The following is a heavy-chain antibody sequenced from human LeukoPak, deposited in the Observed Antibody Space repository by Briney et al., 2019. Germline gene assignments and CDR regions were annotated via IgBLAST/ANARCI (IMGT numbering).Heavy chain of an antibody. D-gene: IGHD2-2*01. Sequence: PGRSLRLSCAASGFTFSSYAMHWVRQAPGKGLEWVAVISYDGSSKYYADSVKGRFTISRDNSKNTLYLQMNSLRAEDTAVYYCARGEWYCSSTSCYVNYWGQGTLVAVSS. CDR3: ARGEWYCSSTSCYVNY. J-gene: IGHJ4*02. CDR1: GFTFSSYA. CDR2: ISYDGSSK. V-gene: IGHV3-30*04.